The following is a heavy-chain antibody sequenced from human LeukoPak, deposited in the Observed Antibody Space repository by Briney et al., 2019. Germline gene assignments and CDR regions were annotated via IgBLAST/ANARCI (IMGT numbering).Heavy chain of an antibody. Sequence: GSLRLSCAASGFTFSSYGMSWVRQPPGKGLEWIGEIYHTGNANYNPSLKSRVTILVDKSRNQLSLQLSSVTAADTAIYYCARDVGARLPGFWGQGTLVTVSS. CDR3: ARDVGARLPGF. CDR1: GFTFSSYGM. J-gene: IGHJ4*02. D-gene: IGHD6-6*01. V-gene: IGHV4-4*02. CDR2: IYHTGNA.